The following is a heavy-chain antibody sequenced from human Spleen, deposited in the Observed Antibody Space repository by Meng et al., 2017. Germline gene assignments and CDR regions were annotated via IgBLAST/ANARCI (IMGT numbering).Heavy chain of an antibody. CDR1: GAPIRGYS. CDR2: ITHTGST. D-gene: IGHD3-22*01. J-gene: IGHJ4*02. Sequence: LGSGLLKPSQTLSPTRAVSGAPIRGYSWAWIRQPPGKGLEWIGEITHTGSTNYTPSLKSRATISVDTSKNQLSLKLHSVTAADTAMYYCAGEIKYDSSGYYYWGQGTLVTVSS. CDR3: AGEIKYDSSGYYY. V-gene: IGHV4-34*01.